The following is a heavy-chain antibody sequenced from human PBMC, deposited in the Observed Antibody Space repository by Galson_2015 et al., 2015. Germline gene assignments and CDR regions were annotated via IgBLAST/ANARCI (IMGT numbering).Heavy chain of an antibody. V-gene: IGHV3-30*03. CDR3: ARDLYSSSFYYYYGMDV. J-gene: IGHJ6*02. CDR2: ISYDGSNK. Sequence: SLRLSCAASGFTFSSYGMHWVRQAPGKGLEWVAVISYDGSNKYYADSVKGRFTISRDNSKNTLYLQMNSLRAEDTAVYYCARDLYSSSFYYYYGMDVWGQGTTVTVSS. CDR1: GFTFSSYG. D-gene: IGHD6-13*01.